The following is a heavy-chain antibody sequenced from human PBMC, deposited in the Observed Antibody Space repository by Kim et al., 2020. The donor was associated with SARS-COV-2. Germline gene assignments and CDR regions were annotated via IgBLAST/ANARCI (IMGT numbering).Heavy chain of an antibody. CDR2: ISADSGNT. V-gene: IGHV1-18*01. Sequence: ASVKVSCKASGYTFTRYGISWVRQAPGQGLEWMGWISADSGNTKYAQKFKGRFTMTTDTSTSTAYMELRSLRSDDTAVYYCARDGYCSGGSCPWCNWFDPWGHGTLVTVYS. CDR3: ARDGYCSGGSCPWCNWFDP. J-gene: IGHJ5*02. D-gene: IGHD2-15*01. CDR1: GYTFTRYG.